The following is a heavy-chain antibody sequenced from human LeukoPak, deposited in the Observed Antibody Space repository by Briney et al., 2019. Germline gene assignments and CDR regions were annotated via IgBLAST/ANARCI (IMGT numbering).Heavy chain of an antibody. CDR2: INPHDSNT. V-gene: IGHV5-51*01. J-gene: IGHJ4*02. CDR1: GYSFTSYW. D-gene: IGHD1-26*01. Sequence: GESLKISCKGSGYSFTSYWIGWVRQMPGKGLEWMGIINPHDSNTRYSPSFQGQVTISVDKSISTVYLQWSSLKASDSAIYYCARHSRTGTYGQLDSWGQGAPVTVSS. CDR3: ARHSRTGTYGQLDS.